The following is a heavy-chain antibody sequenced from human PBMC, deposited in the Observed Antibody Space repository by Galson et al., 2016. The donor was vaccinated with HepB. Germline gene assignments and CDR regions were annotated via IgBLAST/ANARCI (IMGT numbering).Heavy chain of an antibody. J-gene: IGHJ5*02. CDR3: ARDYGGNSGWFDP. D-gene: IGHD4-23*01. CDR2: MNPNSGDT. V-gene: IGHV1-8*01. CDR1: GYTFTDYD. Sequence: SVKVSCKASGYTFTDYDINWVRQATGQGLEWLGWMNPNSGDTGYAQKFQGRVTLTRSTSLRTAYMELRSLTSEDTAVYYCARDYGGNSGWFDPWGQGTLVTVSS.